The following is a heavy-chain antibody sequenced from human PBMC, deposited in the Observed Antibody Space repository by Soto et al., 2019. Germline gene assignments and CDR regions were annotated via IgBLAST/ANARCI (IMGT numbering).Heavy chain of an antibody. D-gene: IGHD6-25*01. Sequence: QVQLVQSGAEVKKPGASMKVSSKASGYTFSNYFMHWVRQAPGQALECMGMINPSGGYTSYAQKVQSRVTMTRDMSTSTVYLELSSLRSEDTAVYYCVRDRSMAATDYWGQGTLVTVSP. CDR2: INPSGGYT. CDR1: GYTFSNYF. J-gene: IGHJ4*02. CDR3: VRDRSMAATDY. V-gene: IGHV1-46*03.